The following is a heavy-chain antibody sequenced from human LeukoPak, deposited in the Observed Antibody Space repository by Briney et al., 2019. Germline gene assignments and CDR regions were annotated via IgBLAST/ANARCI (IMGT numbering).Heavy chain of an antibody. CDR1: GGSFSGYY. D-gene: IGHD3-10*01. CDR2: INRGGST. J-gene: IGHJ5*02. CDR3: ARGSGLGSYFNGP. V-gene: IGHV4-34*01. Sequence: SETLSLTCAVYGGSFSGYYWRWIRQPPGKGLEWIGEINRGGSTNYHPSLESRVTISVDTSKNQFSLKLSSVTTADTAVYYCARGSGLGSYFNGPWGQGTLVTVSS.